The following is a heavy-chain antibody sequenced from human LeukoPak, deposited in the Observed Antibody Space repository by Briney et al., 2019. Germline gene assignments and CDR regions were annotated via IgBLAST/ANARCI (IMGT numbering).Heavy chain of an antibody. CDR2: INPNNGGT. CDR3: ARDLSSWYYFDY. Sequence: ASVKVSCKASGYTFTGYYMHWVRQAPGQGLEWMGWINPNNGGTNYAQKFQGRVTMTRDTSISTAYMELSRLRSDDTAVYYCARDLSSWYYFDYWGQGTLVTVSS. D-gene: IGHD6-13*01. CDR1: GYTFTGYY. V-gene: IGHV1-2*02. J-gene: IGHJ4*02.